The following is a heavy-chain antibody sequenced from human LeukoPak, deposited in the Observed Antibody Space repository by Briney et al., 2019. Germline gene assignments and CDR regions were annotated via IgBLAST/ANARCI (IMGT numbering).Heavy chain of an antibody. CDR1: GGTFSSYA. D-gene: IGHD6-13*01. V-gene: IGHV1-69*05. CDR2: IIPIFGTA. J-gene: IGHJ6*03. Sequence: GASVKVSCKASGGTFSSYAISWVRQAPGQGLEWMGGIIPIFGTANYAQKFQGRVTITTDESTSTAYMELSSLRSEDTAVYYCARSRAAAGNYYYYYMDVWGKGTTVTVSS. CDR3: ARSRAAAGNYYYYYMDV.